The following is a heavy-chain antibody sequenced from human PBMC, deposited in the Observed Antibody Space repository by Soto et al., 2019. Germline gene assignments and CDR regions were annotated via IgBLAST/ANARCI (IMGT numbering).Heavy chain of an antibody. CDR1: GGSISSGCYY. Sequence: SETLSLTGTVSGGSISSGCYYWSWIRQDPGKGLEWIGYIYYSGSTYYNPSLKSRVTISVDTSKNQFSLKLSSVTAADTAVYYCARVMSSSSGLYFQHWGQGTLVTVSS. D-gene: IGHD6-6*01. CDR3: ARVMSSSSGLYFQH. V-gene: IGHV4-31*03. CDR2: IYYSGST. J-gene: IGHJ1*01.